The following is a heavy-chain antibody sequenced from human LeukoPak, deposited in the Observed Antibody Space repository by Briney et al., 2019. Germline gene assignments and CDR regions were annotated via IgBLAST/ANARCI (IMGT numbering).Heavy chain of an antibody. V-gene: IGHV4-34*01. CDR2: INHSGST. Sequence: SETLSLTCAVYGGSFSGYYWSWIRQPPGKGLEWIGEINHSGSTNYNPSLKSRVTISVDTSKNQFPLKLSSVTAADTAVYYCARHDPTALDYWGQGTLVTVSS. J-gene: IGHJ4*02. CDR1: GGSFSGYY. D-gene: IGHD4-17*01. CDR3: ARHDPTALDY.